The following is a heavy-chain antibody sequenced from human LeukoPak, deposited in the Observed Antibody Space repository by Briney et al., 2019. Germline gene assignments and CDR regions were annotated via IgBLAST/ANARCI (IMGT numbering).Heavy chain of an antibody. D-gene: IGHD6-19*01. CDR2: IYYSGST. CDR3: ASSGWREIDY. CDR1: GGSISSYY. J-gene: IGHJ4*02. Sequence: SETLSLTCTVSGGSISSYYWGWIRQPPGKGLEWIGSIYYSGSTYYNPSLKSRVTISVDTSKNQFSLKLSSVTAADTAVYYCASSGWREIDYWGQGTLVTVSS. V-gene: IGHV4-39*01.